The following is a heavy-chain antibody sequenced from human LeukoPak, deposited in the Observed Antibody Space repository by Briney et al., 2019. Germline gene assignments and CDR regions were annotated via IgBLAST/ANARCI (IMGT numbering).Heavy chain of an antibody. CDR1: GFTFSNYA. D-gene: IGHD3-22*01. J-gene: IGHJ4*02. CDR2: ISGSASST. Sequence: GGSLRLSCAASGFTFSNYAMSWVRQAPGKGLEWVSAISGSASSTYHADSVKGRFTISRDNSKNTLYLQMNSLRAEDTALYYCAKALAMIVVVPLDWGQGTLVTVSS. V-gene: IGHV3-23*01. CDR3: AKALAMIVVVPLD.